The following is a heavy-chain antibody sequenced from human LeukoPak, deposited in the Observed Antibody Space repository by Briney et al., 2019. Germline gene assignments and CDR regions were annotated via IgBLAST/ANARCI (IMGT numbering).Heavy chain of an antibody. D-gene: IGHD6-13*01. CDR2: ISAYNGNT. J-gene: IGHJ3*02. CDR3: ARVYKQQLVHDAFDI. CDR1: GYTFTSYG. Sequence: ASVKVSCKASGYTFTSYGISWVRQTPGQGLEWMGWISAYNGNTNYAQKLQGRVTMTTDTSTSTAYMELRSLRSDDTAVYYCARVYKQQLVHDAFDIWGQGTMVTVSS. V-gene: IGHV1-18*01.